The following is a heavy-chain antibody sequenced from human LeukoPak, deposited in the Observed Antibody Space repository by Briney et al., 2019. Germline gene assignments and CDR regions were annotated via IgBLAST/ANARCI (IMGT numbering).Heavy chain of an antibody. D-gene: IGHD3-3*01. Sequence: SETLSLTCTVSGGSISSYYWNWIRQPAGKGLEWIGRIYSSGGTNYNPSLKSRVTMSVDTSKNQFSLKLSSVTAADTAVYYCARSEPYYDFWSGYSGGSVWFDPWGQGTLVTVSS. CDR3: ARSEPYYDFWSGYSGGSVWFDP. J-gene: IGHJ5*02. V-gene: IGHV4-4*07. CDR1: GGSISSYY. CDR2: IYSSGGT.